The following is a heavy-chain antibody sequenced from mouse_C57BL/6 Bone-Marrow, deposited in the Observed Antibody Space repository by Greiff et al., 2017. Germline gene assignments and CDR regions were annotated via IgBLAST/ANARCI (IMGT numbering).Heavy chain of an antibody. J-gene: IGHJ1*03. V-gene: IGHV5-16*01. CDR2: INYDGSST. Sequence: EVKLVESEGGLVQPGSSMKLSCTASGFTFSDYYMAWVRQVPEKGLEWVANINYDGSSTYYLDSLKSRFIISRANAKNILYQQMSSLKSEDTATYYCAREDYYGSSYWYFDVWGTGTTVTVSS. CDR3: AREDYYGSSYWYFDV. D-gene: IGHD1-1*01. CDR1: GFTFSDYY.